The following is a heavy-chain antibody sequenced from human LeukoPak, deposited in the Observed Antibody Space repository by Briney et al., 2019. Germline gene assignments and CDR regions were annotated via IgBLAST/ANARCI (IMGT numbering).Heavy chain of an antibody. D-gene: IGHD6-19*01. CDR2: ISDDGSNK. V-gene: IGHV3-30*18. Sequence: GRSLRLSCAASGFTFSNYAMHWVRQAPGKGLEWVAVISDDGSNKYYRDSVKGRFTISRDNSKNTVYLQMNSLRAEDTAVYYCAKDRYSSGWYSDFDYWGQGTLVTVSS. CDR1: GFTFSNYA. J-gene: IGHJ4*02. CDR3: AKDRYSSGWYSDFDY.